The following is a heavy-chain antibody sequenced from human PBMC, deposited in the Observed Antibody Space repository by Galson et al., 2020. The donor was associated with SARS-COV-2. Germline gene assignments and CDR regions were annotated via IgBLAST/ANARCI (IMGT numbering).Heavy chain of an antibody. V-gene: IGHV4-59*11. J-gene: IGHJ5*01. D-gene: IGHD4-17*01. CDR3: ARGGDYVRNWFDS. CDR2: MYHSGTT. Sequence: ASETLSLTCTVSGGSISRHYWSWIRQPPGKRLEWIGYMYHSGTTNYNSSLKGRVTISVDKSKNQISLKLSSVTAADTAVYYCARGGDYVRNWFDSWGQGTLVTVSS. CDR1: GGSISRHY.